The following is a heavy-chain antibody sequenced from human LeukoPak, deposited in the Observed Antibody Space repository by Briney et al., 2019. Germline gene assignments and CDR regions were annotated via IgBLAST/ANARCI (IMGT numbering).Heavy chain of an antibody. V-gene: IGHV3-49*04. CDR1: GFTFGDYA. Sequence: PGGSLRLSCTASGFTFGDYAMSWVRQAPGKGLECVGFIRSKAYGGTTEYAASVKGRFTISRDDSKSIAYLQMNSLKTEDTAVYYCMIFLPDIVATIDRFEDYWGQGTLVTVSS. CDR3: MIFLPDIVATIDRFEDY. J-gene: IGHJ4*02. D-gene: IGHD5-12*01. CDR2: IRSKAYGGTT.